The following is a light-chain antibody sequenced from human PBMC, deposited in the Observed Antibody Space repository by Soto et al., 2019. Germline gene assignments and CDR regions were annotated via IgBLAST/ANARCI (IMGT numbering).Light chain of an antibody. CDR2: LGS. Sequence: DIVMTQSPLSLPVTPGEPASISCRSDQSLLHSNGYNYLDWYVQKPGQSPQLLIYLGSNRASGVPDRFSGSGSGTDFTLTISRVEAEDVRVYYCMQALQAPLTFGGGTKVEI. J-gene: IGKJ4*01. CDR1: QSLLHSNGYNY. V-gene: IGKV2-28*01. CDR3: MQALQAPLT.